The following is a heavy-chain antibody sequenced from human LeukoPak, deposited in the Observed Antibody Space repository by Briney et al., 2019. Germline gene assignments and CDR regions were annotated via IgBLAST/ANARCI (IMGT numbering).Heavy chain of an antibody. Sequence: GGSLRLSCAASGFTFSGFEMDWVRQAPGKGLEWVSYSSSSGSTIYYADSVKGRFTVSRDNAKNSLYLQMNSLRAEDTAVYYCARDPGHCSSTSCYKFFDYWGQGTLVTVSS. CDR1: GFTFSGFE. CDR3: ARDPGHCSSTSCYKFFDY. V-gene: IGHV3-48*03. D-gene: IGHD2-2*02. CDR2: SSSSGSTI. J-gene: IGHJ4*02.